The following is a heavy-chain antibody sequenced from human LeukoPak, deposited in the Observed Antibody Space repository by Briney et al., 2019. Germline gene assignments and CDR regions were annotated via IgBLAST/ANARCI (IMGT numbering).Heavy chain of an antibody. V-gene: IGHV3-48*03. CDR3: ARVGDYVWGSYRYRGTFDY. CDR2: ISGSGGTI. CDR1: GFTFSSFE. D-gene: IGHD3-16*02. J-gene: IGHJ4*02. Sequence: GGSLRLSCAASGFTFSSFEMNWVRQAPGKGLEWLSYISGSGGTIYYADSVKGRFTISRDNAKNSLFLQMNSLRAEDTAVYYCARVGDYVWGSYRYRGTFDYWGQGTLVTVSS.